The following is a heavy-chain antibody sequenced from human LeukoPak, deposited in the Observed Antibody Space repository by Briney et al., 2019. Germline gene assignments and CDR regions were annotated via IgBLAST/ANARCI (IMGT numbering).Heavy chain of an antibody. CDR1: GYSISSGYY. CDR3: ARDSGSSSWGFDY. V-gene: IGHV4-38-2*02. CDR2: IYHSGST. Sequence: SETLSLTCTVSGYSISSGYYWGWIRQPPGKGLEWIGSIYHSGSTYYNPSLKSRVTISVDTSKNQFSLKLSSVTAADTAVYYCARDSGSSSWGFDYWGQGTLVTVSS. D-gene: IGHD6-13*01. J-gene: IGHJ4*02.